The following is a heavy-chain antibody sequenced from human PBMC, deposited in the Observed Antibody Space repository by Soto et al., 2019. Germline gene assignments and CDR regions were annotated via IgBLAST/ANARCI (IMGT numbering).Heavy chain of an antibody. J-gene: IGHJ4*02. V-gene: IGHV4-59*01. CDR3: ARSAVRDLSTSDWYYFDY. D-gene: IGHD6-19*01. CDR1: GGSISTYY. Sequence: SETLYRTSIDSGGSISTYYLSWSRQPPGKGLEWIGDIYCSGSTNYSPSLKSRVTISVDTSKHQFSLKLSSVTAADTAIYSCARSAVRDLSTSDWYYFDYCRPGTLVTVSS. CDR2: IYCSGST.